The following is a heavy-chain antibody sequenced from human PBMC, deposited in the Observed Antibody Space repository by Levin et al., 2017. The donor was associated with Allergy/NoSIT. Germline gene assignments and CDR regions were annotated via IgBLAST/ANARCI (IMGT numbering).Heavy chain of an antibody. CDR2: INSDGSST. CDR3: ARGFRGILYGPRGYGMDV. Sequence: GGSLRLSCAASGFTFSSYWMHWVRQAPGKGLVWVSRINSDGSSTSYADSVKGRFTISRDNAKNTLYLQMNSLRAEDTAVYYCARGFRGILYGPRGYGMDVWGQGTTVTVSS. J-gene: IGHJ6*02. V-gene: IGHV3-74*01. D-gene: IGHD3-10*01. CDR1: GFTFSSYW.